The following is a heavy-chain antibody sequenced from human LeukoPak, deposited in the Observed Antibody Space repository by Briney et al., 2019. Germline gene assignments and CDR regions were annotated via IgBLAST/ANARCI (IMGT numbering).Heavy chain of an antibody. Sequence: SETLSLTCTVSGDSISSYYWGWIRQSPEKGLECIGYIYYSASTYYNPSLKSRVTISVDTSKNQFSLKLTSVTAADTAVYYCARVTYYYDTSGPNGYFDLWGRGTLVTVSS. J-gene: IGHJ2*01. CDR2: IYYSAST. V-gene: IGHV4-59*01. CDR3: ARVTYYYDTSGPNGYFDL. D-gene: IGHD3-22*01. CDR1: GDSISSYY.